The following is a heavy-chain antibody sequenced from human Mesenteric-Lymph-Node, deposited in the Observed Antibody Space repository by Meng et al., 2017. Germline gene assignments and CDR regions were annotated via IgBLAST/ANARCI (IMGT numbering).Heavy chain of an antibody. CDR2: IWYDGSNK. D-gene: IGHD1-26*01. J-gene: IGHJ4*02. Sequence: GESLKISCAASGFTFSSYGMHWVRQAPGKGLEWVAVIWYDGSNKYYADSVKGRFTISRDNSKNTLYLQMNSLRAEDTAVYYCARGSGSYYVSGSFDYWGQGTLVTVSS. CDR1: GFTFSSYG. CDR3: ARGSGSYYVSGSFDY. V-gene: IGHV3-33*01.